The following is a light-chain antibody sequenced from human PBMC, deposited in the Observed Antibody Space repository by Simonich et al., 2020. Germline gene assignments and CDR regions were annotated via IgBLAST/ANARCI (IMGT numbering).Light chain of an antibody. CDR1: SRDVGGYNY. CDR2: DVS. Sequence: QSALTQPASVSGSPGQSITISCPGTSRDVGGYNYVPWYQQHPGKAPKLMIHDVSKRPSGVPDRFSGSKSGNTASLTISGLQAEDEADYYCCSYAGSYTLVFGGGTKLTVL. CDR3: CSYAGSYTLV. J-gene: IGLJ2*01. V-gene: IGLV2-11*01.